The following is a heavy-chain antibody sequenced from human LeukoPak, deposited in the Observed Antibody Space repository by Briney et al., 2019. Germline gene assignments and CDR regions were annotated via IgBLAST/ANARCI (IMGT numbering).Heavy chain of an antibody. J-gene: IGHJ4*02. Sequence: GGSLRLSCAGSGFTFDDYAMHWVRQAPGKGLEWVSGISWNSGSKDYADSVKGRFTISRDNAKNSLYMQMNSLRAEDTAVYYCSTKFTYCSSTSYYYRAVKWGQGTLVTVS. CDR3: STKFTYCSSTSYYYRAVK. CDR2: ISWNSGSK. D-gene: IGHD2-2*01. V-gene: IGHV3-9*01. CDR1: GFTFDDYA.